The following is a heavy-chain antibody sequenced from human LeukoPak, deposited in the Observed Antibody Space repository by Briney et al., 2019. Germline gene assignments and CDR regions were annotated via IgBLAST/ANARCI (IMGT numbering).Heavy chain of an antibody. V-gene: IGHV1-69*05. CDR2: IIPIFGTA. Sequence: SVKVSCKASGGTFSSYAISWVRQAPGQGLEWMGGIIPIFGTANYAQKFQGRVTITTDESTSTAYMELSSLRSEDTAVYYCARDHLYYGSGRGGWFDPWGQGTLVTVSS. D-gene: IGHD3-10*01. J-gene: IGHJ5*02. CDR3: ARDHLYYGSGRGGWFDP. CDR1: GGTFSSYA.